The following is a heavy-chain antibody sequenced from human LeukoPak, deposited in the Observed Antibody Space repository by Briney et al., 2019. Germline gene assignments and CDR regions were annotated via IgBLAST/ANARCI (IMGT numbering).Heavy chain of an antibody. Sequence: GSLRLSCAASGFTFSSYAMSWVRQAPGKGLEWIGEINHSGSTNYNPSLKSRVTISVDTSKNQFSLKLSSVTAADTAVYYCARGPPTYYDILTGYARWGQGTLVTVSS. CDR3: ARGPPTYYDILTGYAR. V-gene: IGHV4-34*01. D-gene: IGHD3-9*01. J-gene: IGHJ4*02. CDR2: INHSGST. CDR1: GFTFSSYA.